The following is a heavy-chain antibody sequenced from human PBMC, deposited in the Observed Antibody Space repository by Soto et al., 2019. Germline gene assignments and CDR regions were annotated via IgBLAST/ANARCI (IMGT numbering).Heavy chain of an antibody. V-gene: IGHV3-48*01. CDR1: GFTFSTYS. CDR3: ARVAVTTYYFDY. D-gene: IGHD4-17*01. CDR2: IGGSTNTSSDI. Sequence: GGSLRLSCVISGFTFSTYSTNWVRQAPGKGLEWVSYIGGSTNTSSDIYYADSVKGRFTISRDNAKNSLYLKMNSLRAEDTAVYYCARVAVTTYYFDYWGHGTLATVSS. J-gene: IGHJ4*01.